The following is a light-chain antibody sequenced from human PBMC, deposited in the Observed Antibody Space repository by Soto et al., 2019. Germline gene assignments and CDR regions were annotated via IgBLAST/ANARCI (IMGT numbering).Light chain of an antibody. V-gene: IGKV1-39*01. CDR1: QSISNY. J-gene: IGKJ4*01. CDR3: QQSDSAPVT. CDR2: AAS. Sequence: DIQMTQSPSPLSASVGDRVTITCRANQSISNYLDWYQKKPGKAPKVLIYAASALQSGVPSTFSGSGAGTDFSLTISSLQPEDFATDFCQQSDSAPVTVGGGTKVDIK.